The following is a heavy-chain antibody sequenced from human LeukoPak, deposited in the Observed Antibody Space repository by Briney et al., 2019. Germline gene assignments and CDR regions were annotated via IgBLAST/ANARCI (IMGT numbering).Heavy chain of an antibody. Sequence: GGSLRLSRVDSGFTFTNAWMSWVRQAPGKGLEWIGRIKSKTDGETTNYAEPVRGRFTISRDDSKSAVYLQMNSLKIEDTAVYYCTTDLGTYYHGSQRLIPIDYWGQGTLVTVSS. CDR2: IKSKTDGETT. J-gene: IGHJ4*02. CDR3: TTDLGTYYHGSQRLIPIDY. D-gene: IGHD3-10*01. V-gene: IGHV3-15*01. CDR1: GFTFTNAW.